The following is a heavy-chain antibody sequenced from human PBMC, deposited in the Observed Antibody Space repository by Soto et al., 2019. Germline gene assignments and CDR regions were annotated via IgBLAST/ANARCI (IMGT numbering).Heavy chain of an antibody. CDR3: ARYCSGGSCKARYAFDI. D-gene: IGHD2-15*01. Sequence: ASVKVSCKASGYTFTGCYMHWVRQAPGQGLEWMGWINPNSGGTNYAQKFQGRVTMTRDTSISTAYMELSRLRSDDTAVYYCARYCSGGSCKARYAFDIWGQGTMVTVSS. CDR2: INPNSGGT. CDR1: GYTFTGCY. J-gene: IGHJ3*02. V-gene: IGHV1-2*02.